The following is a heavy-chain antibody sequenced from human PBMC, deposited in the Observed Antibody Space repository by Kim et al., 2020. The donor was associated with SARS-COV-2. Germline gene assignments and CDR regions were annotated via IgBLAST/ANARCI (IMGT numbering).Heavy chain of an antibody. D-gene: IGHD6-19*01. CDR2: IDPSDSYT. V-gene: IGHV5-10-1*01. Sequence: GESLKISCKGSGYSFTSYWISWVRQMPGKGLEWMGRIDPSDSYTNYSPSFQGHVTISADKSISTAYLQWSSLKASDTAMYYCARLEAVAGKYYYYYGMDVWGQGTTVTVSS. J-gene: IGHJ6*02. CDR1: GYSFTSYW. CDR3: ARLEAVAGKYYYYYGMDV.